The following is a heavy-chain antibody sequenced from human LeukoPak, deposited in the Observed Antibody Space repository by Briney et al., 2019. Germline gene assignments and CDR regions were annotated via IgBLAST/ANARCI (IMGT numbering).Heavy chain of an antibody. CDR2: INPNSGGT. CDR1: GYTFTGYY. CDR3: ASSLMRDIVVVPAASAAFDI. D-gene: IGHD2-2*01. V-gene: IGHV1-2*02. J-gene: IGHJ3*02. Sequence: ASVKVSCKASGYTFTGYYMHWVRQAPGQGLEWMGWINPNSGGTNYAQKFQGRVTMNRDTSISTAYMELSRLRSDDTAVYYCASSLMRDIVVVPAASAAFDIWGQGTMVTVSS.